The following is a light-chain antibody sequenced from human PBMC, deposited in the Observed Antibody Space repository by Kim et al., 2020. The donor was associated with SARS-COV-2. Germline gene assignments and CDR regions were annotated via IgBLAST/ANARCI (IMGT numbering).Light chain of an antibody. CDR3: AAWDDSLNGVV. CDR2: SDN. CDR1: SANIGSNP. Sequence: GQRVTISCSGSSANIGSNPVNWYQQLPGTAPKLLIYSDNQRPSGVPDRFSGSKSGTSASLAISGLQSEDEADYYCAAWDDSLNGVVFGGGTKLTVL. V-gene: IGLV1-44*01. J-gene: IGLJ2*01.